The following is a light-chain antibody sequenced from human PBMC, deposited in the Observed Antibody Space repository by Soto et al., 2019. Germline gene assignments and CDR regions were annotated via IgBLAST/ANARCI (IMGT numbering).Light chain of an antibody. CDR1: QSLLYSSDNRNY. V-gene: IGKV4-1*01. J-gene: IGKJ4*01. Sequence: DVVMTQSPDSLALSLGERATINCKSSQSLLYSSDNRNYLAWFQQKVGQPPKLLIRWASTRESGVPDRFSASGSATDFTLTISSLQAEDVAVYYCQTYYRVPLTFGGGTKVELK. CDR3: QTYYRVPLT. CDR2: WAS.